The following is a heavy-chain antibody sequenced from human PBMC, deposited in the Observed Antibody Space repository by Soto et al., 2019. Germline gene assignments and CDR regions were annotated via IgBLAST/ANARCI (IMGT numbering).Heavy chain of an antibody. CDR2: ISYDGSNK. V-gene: IGHV3-30*18. CDR1: GFTFSSYG. J-gene: IGHJ4*02. CDR3: AKEGLAGKFDY. Sequence: QVQLVESGGGVVQPGRSLRLSCAASGFTFSSYGMHWVRQAPGKGLEWVAVISYDGSNKYYADSVKGRFTISRDNSKNTQYLQMNSLRAEDTAVYYCAKEGLAGKFDYWGQGTLVTVSS.